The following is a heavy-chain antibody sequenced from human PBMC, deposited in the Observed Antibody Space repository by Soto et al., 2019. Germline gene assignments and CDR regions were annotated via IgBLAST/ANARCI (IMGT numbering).Heavy chain of an antibody. CDR1: GFTFSSYS. CDR3: APLDTVTTSY. Sequence: EVQLVESGGGLVKPGGSLRLSCAASGFTFSSYSMNWVCQAPGKGLEWVSSISSSSSYIYYADSVKGRFTISRDNAKNSLYLQMNSLRAEDTAVYYCAPLDTVTTSYWGQGTLVTVSS. J-gene: IGHJ4*02. D-gene: IGHD4-17*01. CDR2: ISSSSSYI. V-gene: IGHV3-21*01.